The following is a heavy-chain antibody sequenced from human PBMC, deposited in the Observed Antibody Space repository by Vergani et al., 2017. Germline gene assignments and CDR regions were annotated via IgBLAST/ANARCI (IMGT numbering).Heavy chain of an antibody. CDR2: INPSGGST. J-gene: IGHJ5*02. CDR1: GYTFTSYG. CDR3: ARVAVAGQWFDP. Sequence: QVQLVQSGAEVKKPGASVKVSCKASGYTFTSYGISWVRQAPGQGLEWMGIINPSGGSTSYAQKFQGRVTMTRDTSTSTGYMELSSRRSEDTAVYYCARVAVAGQWFDPWGQGTLVTVSS. D-gene: IGHD6-19*01. V-gene: IGHV1-46*01.